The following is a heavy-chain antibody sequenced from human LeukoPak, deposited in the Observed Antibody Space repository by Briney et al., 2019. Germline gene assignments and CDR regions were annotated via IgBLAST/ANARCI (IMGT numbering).Heavy chain of an antibody. V-gene: IGHV1-69*04. CDR3: ARDGYCSGGSCYPVYYYGMDV. CDR1: GGTFSSYA. J-gene: IGHJ6*02. D-gene: IGHD2-15*01. Sequence: SVKVSCKASGGTFSSYAISWVRQAPGQGLEWMGRIISILGIANYAQKFQGRVTITADKSTSTAYMELSSLRSEDTAVYYCARDGYCSGGSCYPVYYYGMDVWGQGTTVTVSS. CDR2: IISILGIA.